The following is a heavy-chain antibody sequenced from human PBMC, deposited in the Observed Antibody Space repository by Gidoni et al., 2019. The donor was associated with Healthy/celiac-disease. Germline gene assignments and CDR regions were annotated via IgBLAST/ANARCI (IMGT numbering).Heavy chain of an antibody. Sequence: QVQLVQSGSEVTKPGSSVKVSCQAAGGTFSSYAVPRVRQAPGQGLEWMGGIIPIFGTANYAQKFQGRVTITADKSTSTAYMELSSLRSEDTAVYYCARGGTGTGFDPWGQGTLVTVSS. D-gene: IGHD3-16*01. J-gene: IGHJ5*02. CDR3: ARGGTGTGFDP. CDR1: GGTFSSYA. CDR2: IIPIFGTA. V-gene: IGHV1-69*06.